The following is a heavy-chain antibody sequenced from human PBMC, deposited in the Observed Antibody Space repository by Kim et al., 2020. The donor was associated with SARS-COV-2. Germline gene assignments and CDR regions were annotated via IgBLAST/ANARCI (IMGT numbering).Heavy chain of an antibody. D-gene: IGHD2-2*01. V-gene: IGHV7-4-1*02. CDR1: GYTFTSYA. CDR2: INTNTGNP. J-gene: IGHJ3*02. Sequence: ASVKVSCKASGYTFTSYAMNWVRQAPGQGLEWMGWINTNTGNPTYAQGFTGRFVFSLDTSVSTAYLQISSLKAEDTAVYYCARVGVVVPAAMRGQGDDAFDIWGQGTMVTVSS. CDR3: ARVGVVVPAAMRGQGDDAFDI.